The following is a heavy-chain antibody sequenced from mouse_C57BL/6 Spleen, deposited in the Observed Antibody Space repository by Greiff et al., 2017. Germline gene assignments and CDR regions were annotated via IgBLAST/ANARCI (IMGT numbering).Heavy chain of an antibody. V-gene: IGHV1-26*01. CDR1: GYTFTDYY. J-gene: IGHJ4*01. Sequence: EVQLQQSGPELVKPGASVKISCKASGYTFTDYYMNWVKQSHGKSLEWIGDINPNNGGTSYNQKFKGKATLTVDKSSSTAYMELRSLTSEDSAVYYCAREGGAMGYWGQGTSVTVSS. CDR3: AREGGAMGY. CDR2: INPNNGGT.